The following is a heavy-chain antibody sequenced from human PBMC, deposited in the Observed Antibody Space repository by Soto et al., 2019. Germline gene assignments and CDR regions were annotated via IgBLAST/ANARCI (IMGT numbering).Heavy chain of an antibody. CDR3: ARARPDIVEVVGETPGYYGMDV. Sequence: SETLSLTCTVSGGSISSYYWSWIRQPAGKGLEWIGRIYTSGSTNYNPSLKSRVTMSVDTSKNQFSLKPSSVTATDTAVYYCARARPDIVEVVGETPGYYGMDVWGQGTTVT. J-gene: IGHJ6*02. V-gene: IGHV4-4*07. CDR2: IYTSGST. D-gene: IGHD2-15*01. CDR1: GGSISSYY.